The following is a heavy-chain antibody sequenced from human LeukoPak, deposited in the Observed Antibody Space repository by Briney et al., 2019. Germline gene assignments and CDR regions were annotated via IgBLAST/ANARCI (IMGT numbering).Heavy chain of an antibody. CDR1: GYSISSGYY. CDR2: IYHSGST. Sequence: SETLSLTCAVSGYSISSGYYWGWIRQPPGQGLEWIGSIYHSGSTYYNPSLKSRVPISVDTSKNQFSLKLSSVTAADTAVYYCARLIVGATNWFDPWGQGTLVTVSS. J-gene: IGHJ5*02. D-gene: IGHD1-26*01. V-gene: IGHV4-38-2*01. CDR3: ARLIVGATNWFDP.